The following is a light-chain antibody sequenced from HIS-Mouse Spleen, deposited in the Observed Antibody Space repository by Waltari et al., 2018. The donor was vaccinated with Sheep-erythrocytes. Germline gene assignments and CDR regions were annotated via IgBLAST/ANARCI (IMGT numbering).Light chain of an antibody. CDR3: MQGTHWLYT. CDR2: KVS. J-gene: IGKJ2*01. CDR1: QSLVYSDGNTY. V-gene: IGKV2-30*01. Sequence: DVVMTQSPLSLPVTLGQPASISCRSSQSLVYSDGNTYLNWFQQRPGQSPRRLICKVSNRDSGVPDRFSGSGSGTDFTLKISRVEAEDVGGYYCMQGTHWLYTFGQGTKLEIK.